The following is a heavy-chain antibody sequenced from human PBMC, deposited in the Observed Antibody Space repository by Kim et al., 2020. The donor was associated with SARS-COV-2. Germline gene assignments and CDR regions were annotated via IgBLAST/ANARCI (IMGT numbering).Heavy chain of an antibody. CDR1: GFTFDDYA. Sequence: GGSLRLSCAASGFTFDDYAMHWVRQAPGKGLEWVSGISWNSGSIGYADSVKGRFTISRDNAKNSLYLQMNSLRAEDTALYYCAKESVWFGELSGGMDVWGQGTTVTVSS. CDR2: ISWNSGSI. D-gene: IGHD3-10*01. J-gene: IGHJ6*02. V-gene: IGHV3-9*01. CDR3: AKESVWFGELSGGMDV.